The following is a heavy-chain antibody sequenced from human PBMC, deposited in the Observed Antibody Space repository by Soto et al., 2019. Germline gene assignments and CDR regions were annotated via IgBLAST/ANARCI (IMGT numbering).Heavy chain of an antibody. CDR1: GFTFSIYS. Sequence: GGSLRLSCAASGFTFSIYSMNWGRQAPGKGLEWVSYISGSSSTTYYADSVKGRFTISRDNAKNSLYLQMNSLRAEDTAVYYCATDKLGYCSDGRCYRPGYFENWGQGT. D-gene: IGHD2-15*01. J-gene: IGHJ4*02. V-gene: IGHV3-48*01. CDR3: ATDKLGYCSDGRCYRPGYFEN. CDR2: ISGSSSTT.